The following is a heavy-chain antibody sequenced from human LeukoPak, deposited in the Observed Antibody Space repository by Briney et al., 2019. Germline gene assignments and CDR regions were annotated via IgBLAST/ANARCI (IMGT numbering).Heavy chain of an antibody. CDR2: ISYDGSNK. Sequence: PGGSLRLSCAASGFTFSSYGMHWVRQAPGKGLEWVAVISYDGSNKYYADSVKGRFAISRDNSKNTLYLQMNSLRAEDTAVYYCAKQIRYFDWLLYHLIDYWGQGTLVTVSS. CDR1: GFTFSSYG. V-gene: IGHV3-30*18. D-gene: IGHD3-9*01. CDR3: AKQIRYFDWLLYHLIDY. J-gene: IGHJ4*02.